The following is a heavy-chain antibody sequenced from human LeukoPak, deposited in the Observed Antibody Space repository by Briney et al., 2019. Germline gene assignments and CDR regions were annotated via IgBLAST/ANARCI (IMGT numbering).Heavy chain of an antibody. V-gene: IGHV1-2*02. D-gene: IGHD4-17*01. CDR1: GYTFTGYY. CDR2: INPNSGGT. CDR3: ARDPRMTTVTTPEDY. Sequence: ASVKVSCKASGYTFTGYYMHWVRQAPGQGLEWMGWINPNSGGTNYAQKFQGRVTMTRDTSISTAYMELSRLRSDDTAVYYCARDPRMTTVTTPEDYWGQGTLVTVSS. J-gene: IGHJ4*02.